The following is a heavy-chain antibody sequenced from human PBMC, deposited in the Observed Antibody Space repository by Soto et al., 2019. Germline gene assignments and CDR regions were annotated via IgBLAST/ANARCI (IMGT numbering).Heavy chain of an antibody. V-gene: IGHV1-2*04. Sequence: XSVNDSFQATVYSFTWYYIHWVRQAPGQGLEWMGWINPNSGGTNYAQKFQGWVTMTRDTSISTAYMELSRLRSDDTAVYYCARDDSSSWYPKRVVGTYGMDVWGQGTTVTVSS. CDR1: VYSFTWYY. CDR3: ARDDSSSWYPKRVVGTYGMDV. J-gene: IGHJ6*02. CDR2: INPNSGGT. D-gene: IGHD6-13*01.